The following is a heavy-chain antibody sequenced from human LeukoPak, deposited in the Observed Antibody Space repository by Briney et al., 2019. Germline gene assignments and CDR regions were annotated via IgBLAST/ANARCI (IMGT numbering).Heavy chain of an antibody. V-gene: IGHV3-30*04. Sequence: TGGSLRLSCAASRFTFGSYAMHWVRQAPGKGLEWVAVISYDGSNKYYADSVKGRFTISRDNSKNTLYLQMNSLRAEDTAVYYCARDLSGYMAYWGQGTLVTVSS. CDR1: RFTFGSYA. D-gene: IGHD3-9*01. CDR3: ARDLSGYMAY. J-gene: IGHJ4*02. CDR2: ISYDGSNK.